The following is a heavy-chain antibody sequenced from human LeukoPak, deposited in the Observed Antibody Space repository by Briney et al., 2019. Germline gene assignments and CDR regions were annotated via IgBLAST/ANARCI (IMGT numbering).Heavy chain of an antibody. CDR2: IYYDWII. Sequence: ASETLSLTCTVSGGSISSSDYYWGWIRQPPGKGLERIASIYYDWIIYSNPSLKSRVTISIDTSKNQFSLRLGSVTAADTAVYYCATSGVHYCSGGSCGLWGQGTLVTVSS. CDR1: GGSISSSDYY. V-gene: IGHV4-39*01. D-gene: IGHD2-15*01. J-gene: IGHJ4*02. CDR3: ATSGVHYCSGGSCGL.